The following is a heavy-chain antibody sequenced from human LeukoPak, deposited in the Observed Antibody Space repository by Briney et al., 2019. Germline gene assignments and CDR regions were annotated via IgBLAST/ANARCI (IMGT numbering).Heavy chain of an antibody. CDR2: IHNSGTT. D-gene: IGHD3-22*01. CDR1: GGPTTSYY. Sequence: SETLSLTCTVSGGPTTSYYWSWIRQPPGKGLEWIGHIHNSGTTNYKPSLKSRVTISVDTSKNQFSLKLSSLTAADTAVYYCARDTSGYRRGSFDYWGQGTLVTVSS. CDR3: ARDTSGYRRGSFDY. J-gene: IGHJ4*02. V-gene: IGHV4-59*01.